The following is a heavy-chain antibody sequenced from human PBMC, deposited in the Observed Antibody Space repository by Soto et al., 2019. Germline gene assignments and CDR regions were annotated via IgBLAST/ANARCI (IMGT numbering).Heavy chain of an antibody. Sequence: EVQLVESGGGLVQPGGSRRLSCAASGVTVSNNYMSWVRQAPGKGLEWVSVIYSGGNTKYADSVKGRFSTSRDSSQNTLYLHMNSLRAEDTAVYYCARNMPVTTLGYWGQGTLVTVSS. CDR3: ARNMPVTTLGY. CDR1: GVTVSNNY. J-gene: IGHJ4*02. D-gene: IGHD4-17*01. V-gene: IGHV3-66*01. CDR2: IYSGGNT.